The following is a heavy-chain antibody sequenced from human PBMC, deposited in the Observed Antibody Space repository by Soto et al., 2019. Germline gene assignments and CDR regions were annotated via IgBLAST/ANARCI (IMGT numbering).Heavy chain of an antibody. CDR3: ARGAYLNWFDP. CDR1: GLPLSSYS. V-gene: IGHV3-48*01. CDR2: ISSSSSTI. J-gene: IGHJ5*02. Sequence: EGPLGRSCSASGLPLSSYSMNWVRQAPGKGLEWVSYISSSSSTIYYADSVKGRFTISRDNAKNSLYLQMNSLRAEDTAAYYCARGAYLNWFDPWGQGTLVTVSS.